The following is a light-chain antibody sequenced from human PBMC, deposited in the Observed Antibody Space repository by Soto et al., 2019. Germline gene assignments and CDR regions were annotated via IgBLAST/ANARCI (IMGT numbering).Light chain of an antibody. V-gene: IGLV2-14*03. CDR1: SNDVGRYNY. Sequence: QSALTQPASVSGSPGQSITISCTGTSNDVGRYNYVSWYQQHPGRVPKLMIFAVSDRPSGVSNRFSGSKSGNTASLTISGLQADDEAHYYCSSYTSSITVIFGGGTKLTVL. J-gene: IGLJ2*01. CDR2: AVS. CDR3: SSYTSSITVI.